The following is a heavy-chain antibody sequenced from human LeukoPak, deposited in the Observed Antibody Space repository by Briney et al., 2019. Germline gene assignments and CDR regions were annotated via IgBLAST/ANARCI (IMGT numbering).Heavy chain of an antibody. CDR1: GDTFSSYA. V-gene: IGHV1-69*05. CDR2: IIPIFGTA. D-gene: IGHD5-18*01. J-gene: IGHJ4*02. CDR3: ARDTWFRRDSYGLFDY. Sequence: ASVKVSCKASGDTFSSYAISWVRQAPGQGLEWMGGIIPIFGTANYAQKFQGRVTITTDESTSTAYMELSSLRSEDTAVYYCARDTWFRRDSYGLFDYWGQGTLVTVSS.